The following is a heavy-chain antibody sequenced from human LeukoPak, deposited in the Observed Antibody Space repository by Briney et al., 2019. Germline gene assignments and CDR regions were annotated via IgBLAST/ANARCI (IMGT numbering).Heavy chain of an antibody. V-gene: IGHV1-18*01. CDR3: ARKPPYYDSDGPRWALDI. J-gene: IGHJ3*02. D-gene: IGHD3-22*01. CDR1: GYTFNRYD. Sequence: ASVKVSCKASGYTFNRYDISWVRQAPGQGLEWMGWISGNNGNTDYVKKFQGRVTMTTDTSTSTAYMELRSLKSDDTAVYFCARKPPYYDSDGPRWALDIWGQGTMVTVSS. CDR2: ISGNNGNT.